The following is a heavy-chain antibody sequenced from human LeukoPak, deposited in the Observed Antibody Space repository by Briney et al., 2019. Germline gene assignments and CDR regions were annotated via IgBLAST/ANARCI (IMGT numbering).Heavy chain of an antibody. Sequence: PSETLSLTCIVSGGSISSYSWTWIRQPAGEGLEWIGRIDTSGTTNYEPSLKSRVTMSVDTSKNQFSLKLSSVTAADTAVYYCAGEAGGGYARAFDIWGQGTMVTVSS. J-gene: IGHJ3*02. V-gene: IGHV4-4*07. D-gene: IGHD5-12*01. CDR3: AGEAGGGYARAFDI. CDR2: IDTSGTT. CDR1: GGSISSYS.